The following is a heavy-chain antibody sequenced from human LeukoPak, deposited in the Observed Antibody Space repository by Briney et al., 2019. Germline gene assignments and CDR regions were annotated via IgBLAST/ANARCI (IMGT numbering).Heavy chain of an antibody. CDR1: GFTFSSFA. J-gene: IGHJ4*02. Sequence: GGSLRLSCAASGFTFSSFAMTGVRQAPGKGLEWVSVISGGGGRTYYADSVKGRFTLSRDNSNNTLYLEMSSLRAEDTAVYYCAREGTYYDSSGYYVSWGQGTLVTVSS. V-gene: IGHV3-23*01. CDR3: AREGTYYDSSGYYVS. D-gene: IGHD3-22*01. CDR2: ISGGGGRT.